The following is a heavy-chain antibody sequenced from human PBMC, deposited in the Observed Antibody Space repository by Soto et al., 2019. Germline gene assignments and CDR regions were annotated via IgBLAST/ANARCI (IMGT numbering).Heavy chain of an antibody. CDR2: IYYSGST. J-gene: IGHJ6*01. Sequence: SETLSLTCTVSGGSISSGGYYWSWIRQHPGKGLEWIGYIYYSGSTYYNPSLKSRVTISVDTSKNQFSLKLSSVTAADTAVYYCARAGSGSYQYYYYGIDVWGQGTTVTVSS. CDR1: GGSISSGGYY. D-gene: IGHD3-10*01. CDR3: ARAGSGSYQYYYYGIDV. V-gene: IGHV4-31*03.